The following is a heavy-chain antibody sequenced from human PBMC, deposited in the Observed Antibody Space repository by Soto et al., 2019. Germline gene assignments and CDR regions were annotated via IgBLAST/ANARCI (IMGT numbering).Heavy chain of an antibody. CDR2: INPSGGST. J-gene: IGHJ4*02. CDR3: ARDIVDSSGYSMTFDY. CDR1: GYTFTSYY. Sequence: ASVKVSCKASGYTFTSYYMHWVRQAPGQGLEWMGIINPSGGSTSYAQKFQGRVTMTRDTSTSTVYMELSSLRSEDTAVYYCARDIVDSSGYSMTFDYWGQGTLVTVSS. D-gene: IGHD3-22*01. V-gene: IGHV1-46*01.